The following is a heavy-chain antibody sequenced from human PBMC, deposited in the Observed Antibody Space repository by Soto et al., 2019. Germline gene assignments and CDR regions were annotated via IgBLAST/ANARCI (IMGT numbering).Heavy chain of an antibody. CDR1: GCTFVDYR. Sequence: GVSMRVSCTAAGCTFVDYRMSWISQDTGKGLEWVGFIRSKGYGGTIQYAASVQGRFTISGDDSKSIAYLQMNSLKTEDTAVYYCTRDGPGCRGPWFDPWGQGTLVTVSS. J-gene: IGHJ5*02. V-gene: IGHV3-49*03. CDR3: TRDGPGCRGPWFDP. CDR2: IRSKGYGGTI. D-gene: IGHD2-8*01.